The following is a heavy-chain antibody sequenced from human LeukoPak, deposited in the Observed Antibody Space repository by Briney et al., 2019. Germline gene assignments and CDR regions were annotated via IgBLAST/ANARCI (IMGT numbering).Heavy chain of an antibody. D-gene: IGHD5-12*01. CDR1: AATFSSYD. CDR2: IIPILGIA. V-gene: IGHV1-69*04. Sequence: GAAVKVSFKASAATFSSYDISWVRQAPGQGLEWMGRIIPILGIANYAQKFQGRVTITADKSTSAAYMELSSLRSEDTAVYYCARENSGGYDKTTDYWGQGTLVTVSS. J-gene: IGHJ4*02. CDR3: ARENSGGYDKTTDY.